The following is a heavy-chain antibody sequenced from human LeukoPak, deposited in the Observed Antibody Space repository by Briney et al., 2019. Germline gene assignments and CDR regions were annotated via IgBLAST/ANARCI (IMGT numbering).Heavy chain of an antibody. J-gene: IGHJ4*02. CDR1: GGTFSSYA. CDR3: AREVAVAGRFLDY. CDR2: IIPIFGTA. Sequence: ASVKVSCKASGGTFSSYAISWVRQAPGQGLEWMGGIIPIFGTANYAQKFQGRVTITADESTSTAYMELSSLRAEDTAVYYCAREVAVAGRFLDYWGQGTLVTVSS. V-gene: IGHV1-69*13. D-gene: IGHD6-19*01.